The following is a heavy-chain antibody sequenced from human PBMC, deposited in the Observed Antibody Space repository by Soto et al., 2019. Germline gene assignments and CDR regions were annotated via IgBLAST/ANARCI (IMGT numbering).Heavy chain of an antibody. V-gene: IGHV5-51*01. CDR1: GYTFTGYW. CDR2: IYPGDSDT. D-gene: IGHD3-22*01. CDR3: ARDAVSYYDSSGYYPDAFDI. J-gene: IGHJ3*02. Sequence: PGESLKISCQGSGYTFTGYWIGWVRQMPGKGLERMGIIYPGDSDTRYSPSFQGQVPISADKSISTAYLQWSSLKASDTAMYYCARDAVSYYDSSGYYPDAFDIWGQGTMVTVSS.